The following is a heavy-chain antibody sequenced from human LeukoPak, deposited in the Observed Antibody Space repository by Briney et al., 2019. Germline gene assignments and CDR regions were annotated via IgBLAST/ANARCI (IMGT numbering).Heavy chain of an antibody. D-gene: IGHD3-10*01. CDR2: INPNSGGT. CDR3: ARGLGHYYGSGSYFP. V-gene: IGHV1-2*02. Sequence: ASVKVSCKASGYTFTGYYMHWVRQAPGQGLEWMGWINPNSGGTNYAQKFQGRVTMTRDTSISTAYMELSRLRSDDTAVYYCARGLGHYYGSGSYFPWGQGTLVTVSS. J-gene: IGHJ5*02. CDR1: GYTFTGYY.